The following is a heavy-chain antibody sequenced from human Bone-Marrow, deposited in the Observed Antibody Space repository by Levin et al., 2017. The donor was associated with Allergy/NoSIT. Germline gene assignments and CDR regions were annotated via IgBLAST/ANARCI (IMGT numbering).Heavy chain of an antibody. J-gene: IGHJ6*02. CDR1: GFTFTNYP. Sequence: PGGSLRLSCAASGFTFTNYPMAWVRQAPGKGLEWVSSIRGSGDGTFYADSVKGRFTISRDNSKNTLYLQMRGLRADDTAVYYCAVKRSSSWAFFYYDMDVWGQGTTVTVSS. CDR2: IRGSGDGT. D-gene: IGHD6-13*01. V-gene: IGHV3-23*01. CDR3: AVKRSSSWAFFYYDMDV.